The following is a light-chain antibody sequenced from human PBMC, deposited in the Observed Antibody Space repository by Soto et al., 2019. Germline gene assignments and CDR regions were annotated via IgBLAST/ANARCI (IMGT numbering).Light chain of an antibody. CDR1: QSVSSN. V-gene: IGKV3-11*01. CDR3: QQRSNWPLT. J-gene: IGKJ4*01. CDR2: DAS. Sequence: EIVLTQSVATLSLSPGERATLSCRASQSVSSNLAWYQQKPGQAPRLLIYDASNMATGIPVRFSGSGSGTDFTLTISSLEPEDFAVYYCQQRSNWPLTFGGGTKVEIK.